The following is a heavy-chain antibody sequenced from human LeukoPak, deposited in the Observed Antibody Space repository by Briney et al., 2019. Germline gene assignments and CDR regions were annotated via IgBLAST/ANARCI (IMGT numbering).Heavy chain of an antibody. J-gene: IGHJ5*02. CDR1: GFTFSSYW. D-gene: IGHD1-1*01. V-gene: IGHV3-7*01. CDR3: ARDGTTGTTGDWFDP. Sequence: PGGSLRLSCAASGFTFSSYWMSWDRPAPGGGLEWVANIKQDGSEKYYVDTVKGRVTISRDNAKNSLYLQMNSLRAEDTAVYYCARDGTTGTTGDWFDPWGQGTLVTVSS. CDR2: IKQDGSEK.